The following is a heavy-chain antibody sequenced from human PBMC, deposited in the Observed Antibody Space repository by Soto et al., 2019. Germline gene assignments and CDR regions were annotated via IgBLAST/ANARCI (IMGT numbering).Heavy chain of an antibody. J-gene: IGHJ6*02. CDR3: ARDHLGVYSGYDSYYYYGMDV. D-gene: IGHD5-12*01. CDR1: GGTFSSYA. CDR2: IIPIFGTA. Sequence: SVKVSCKASGGTFSSYAISWVRQAPGQGLEWMGGIIPIFGTANYAQKFQGRVTITADKSTSTAYMELSSLRSEDTAVYYCARDHLGVYSGYDSYYYYGMDVWGQGTTVTVSS. V-gene: IGHV1-69*06.